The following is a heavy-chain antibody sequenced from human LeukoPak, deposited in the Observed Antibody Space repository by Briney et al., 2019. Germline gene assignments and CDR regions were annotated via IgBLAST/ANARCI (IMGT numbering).Heavy chain of an antibody. CDR3: ARGDCSGGSCYRERDDAFDI. J-gene: IGHJ3*02. D-gene: IGHD2-15*01. CDR1: GYTFTSYG. Sequence: ASVKVSCKASGYTFTSYGISWVRQAPAQGLEWMGWISAYNGNTNYAQKLQGRVTMTTDTSTSTAYMELRSLRSDDTAVYYCARGDCSGGSCYRERDDAFDIWGQGTMVTVSS. V-gene: IGHV1-18*01. CDR2: ISAYNGNT.